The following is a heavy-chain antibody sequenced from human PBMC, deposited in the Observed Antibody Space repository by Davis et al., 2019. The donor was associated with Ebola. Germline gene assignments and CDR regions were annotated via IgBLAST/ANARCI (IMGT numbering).Heavy chain of an antibody. D-gene: IGHD3-10*01. J-gene: IGHJ6*02. CDR2: ISSSGSTI. CDR3: AKVGSGLTGNYYGMDV. V-gene: IGHV3-11*01. CDR1: GFTFSDYY. Sequence: GGSLRLSCAASGFTFSDYYMSWIRQAPGKGLEWVSYISSSGSTIYYADSVKGRFTISRDNAKNSLYLQMNSLRAEDTAVYYCAKVGSGLTGNYYGMDVWGQGTTVTVSS.